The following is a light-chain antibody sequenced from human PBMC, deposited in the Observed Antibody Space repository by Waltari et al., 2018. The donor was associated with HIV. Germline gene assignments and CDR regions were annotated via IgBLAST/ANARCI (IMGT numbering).Light chain of an antibody. Sequence: QSVLTQPPSASGTPGQRVTISCSGSSSNLVTPTVSWYQQLPGTAPNLLIYDNNKRPSGVPARFSGSKSGTSASLAISGLQSEDEADYYCASWDDSLNGRVFGGGTKLTVL. V-gene: IGLV1-44*01. CDR1: SSNLVTPT. J-gene: IGLJ3*02. CDR3: ASWDDSLNGRV. CDR2: DNN.